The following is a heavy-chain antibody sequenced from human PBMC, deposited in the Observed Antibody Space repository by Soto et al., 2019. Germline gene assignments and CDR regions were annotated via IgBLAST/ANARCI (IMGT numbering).Heavy chain of an antibody. D-gene: IGHD6-6*01. CDR2: INSDGSST. J-gene: IGHJ6*02. CDR1: GFTFSSYW. CDR3: ARVRSSSVYYYYGMDV. V-gene: IGHV3-74*01. Sequence: GSLRLSCAASGFTFSSYWMHWVRQAPGKGLVWVSRINSDGSSTSYADSVKGRFTISRDNAKNTLYLQMNSLRAEDTAVYYCARVRSSSVYYYYGMDVWGQGTTVTVSS.